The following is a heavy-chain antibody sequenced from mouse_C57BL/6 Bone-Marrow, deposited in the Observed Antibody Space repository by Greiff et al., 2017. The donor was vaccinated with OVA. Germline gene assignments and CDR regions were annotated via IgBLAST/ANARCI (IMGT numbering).Heavy chain of an antibody. CDR3: ARRGTTVVDWYFDV. Sequence: QVQLKESGPGLVQPSQSLSISCTVSGFSLTSYGVHWVRQSPGEGLEWLGVIWSGGSTAYNAAFISRLTISKDNSKSQVFFKMNSLQADDTAIYYCARRGTTVVDWYFDVWGTGTTVTVSS. CDR2: IWSGGST. D-gene: IGHD1-1*01. CDR1: GFSLTSYG. V-gene: IGHV2-2*01. J-gene: IGHJ1*03.